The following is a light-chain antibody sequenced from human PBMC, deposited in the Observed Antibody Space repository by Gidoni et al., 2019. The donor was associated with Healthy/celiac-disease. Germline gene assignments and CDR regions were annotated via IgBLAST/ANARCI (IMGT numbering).Light chain of an antibody. CDR2: QDS. J-gene: IGLJ2*01. CDR3: QAWDSSTVV. V-gene: IGLV3-1*01. Sequence: SYELTQPPSGSVSPGQTASITCSGDKVGDKYACWYQQKPGQSPVLVIYQDSKRPSGIPERFSGSNSGNTATLTLSGTQAMDEADYYCQAWDSSTVVFGGGTKLTVL. CDR1: KVGDKY.